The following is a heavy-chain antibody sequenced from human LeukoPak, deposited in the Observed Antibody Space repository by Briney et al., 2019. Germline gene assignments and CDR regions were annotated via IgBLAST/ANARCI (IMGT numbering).Heavy chain of an antibody. D-gene: IGHD6-13*01. Sequence: PGGSLRLSCAASGFTFSSYAMSWVRQPPGKGLEWIGEINHSGSTNYNPSLKSRVTISVDTSKNQFSLKLSPVTAADTAVYYCAGSSSWYSSDYWGQGTLVTVSS. J-gene: IGHJ4*02. V-gene: IGHV4-34*08. CDR1: GFTFSSYA. CDR3: AGSSSWYSSDY. CDR2: INHSGST.